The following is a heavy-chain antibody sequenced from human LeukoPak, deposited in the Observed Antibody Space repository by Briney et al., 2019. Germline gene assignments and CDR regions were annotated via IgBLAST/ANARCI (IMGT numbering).Heavy chain of an antibody. D-gene: IGHD3-22*01. CDR1: GFTFSSYA. Sequence: PGGSLRLSCAASGFTFSSYAMSWVRQAPGKGLEWVSAISGSGGSTYYADSVKGRFTISRDNSKNTLYLQMNSLRAEDTAVYYCARDLIVNSYYDSSGYSPPYYYYGMDVWGQGTTVTVSS. V-gene: IGHV3-23*01. J-gene: IGHJ6*02. CDR2: ISGSGGST. CDR3: ARDLIVNSYYDSSGYSPPYYYYGMDV.